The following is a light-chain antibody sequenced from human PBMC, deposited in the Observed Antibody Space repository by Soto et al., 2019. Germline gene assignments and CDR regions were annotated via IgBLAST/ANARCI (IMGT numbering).Light chain of an antibody. J-gene: IGKJ1*01. Sequence: EIVLTQSPGTLSLSPGERATLSCRASRSVTSNSLAWYQQKPGQAPRLLIYDASSRATVIPDRFSGSGSGTDFTLTISRLEPEDFTVYYCQQYGSSPQTFGQGTKVEIK. CDR1: RSVTSNS. CDR2: DAS. CDR3: QQYGSSPQT. V-gene: IGKV3-20*01.